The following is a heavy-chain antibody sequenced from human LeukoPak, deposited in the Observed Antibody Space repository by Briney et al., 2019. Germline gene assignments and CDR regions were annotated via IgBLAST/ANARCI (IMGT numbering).Heavy chain of an antibody. V-gene: IGHV3-48*01. CDR2: ISSSSSTI. CDR1: GFTFDDYA. J-gene: IGHJ4*02. D-gene: IGHD1-26*01. CDR3: ARDSTRGSYAAGIDY. Sequence: GRSLRLSCAASGFTFDDYAMNWVRQAPGKGLEWVSYISSSSSTIYYADSVKGRFTISRDNAKNSLYLQMNSLRAEDTAVYYCARDSTRGSYAAGIDYWGQGTLVTVSS.